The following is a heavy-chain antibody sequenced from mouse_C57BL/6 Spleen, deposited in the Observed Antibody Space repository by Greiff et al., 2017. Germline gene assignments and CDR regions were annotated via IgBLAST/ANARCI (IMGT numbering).Heavy chain of an antibody. CDR3: ARGDGYYFWYFDV. CDR1: GFTFSDYG. Sequence: EVKLMESGGGLVKPGGSLKLSCAASGFTFSDYGMHWVRQAPEKGLEWVAYISSGSSTTYYADTVKGRFTISRDNAKNTLFLQMTSLRSEDTAMYYCARGDGYYFWYFDVWGTGTTVTVSS. CDR2: ISSGSSTT. V-gene: IGHV5-17*01. J-gene: IGHJ1*03. D-gene: IGHD2-3*01.